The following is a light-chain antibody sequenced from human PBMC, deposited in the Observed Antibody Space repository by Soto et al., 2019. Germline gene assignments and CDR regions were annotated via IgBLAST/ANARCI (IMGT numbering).Light chain of an antibody. V-gene: IGLV2-23*01. CDR2: EST. Sequence: QSALTQPASVSGSPGQSITISCTGTGSALVNYNLVSWYQQPPGQAPRLVIYESTKRPAGLSDRFSGSKFGNTASLTISGLQAEDEADYYCCSCVSGSPFDVLFGGGTKLTVL. CDR1: GSALVNYNL. J-gene: IGLJ3*02. CDR3: CSCVSGSPFDVL.